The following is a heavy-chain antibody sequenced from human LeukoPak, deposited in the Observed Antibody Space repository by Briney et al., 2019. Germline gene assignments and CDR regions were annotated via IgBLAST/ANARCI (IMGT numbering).Heavy chain of an antibody. Sequence: ASVKVSCKASGYTFTSYDINWVRQATGQGLEWMGWISAYNGNTNYAQKLQGRVTMTTDTSTSTAYMELRSLRSDDTAVYYCARNYGGNKLDYYYGMDVWGQGTTVTVSS. CDR3: ARNYGGNKLDYYYGMDV. V-gene: IGHV1-18*01. CDR2: ISAYNGNT. J-gene: IGHJ6*02. D-gene: IGHD4-23*01. CDR1: GYTFTSYD.